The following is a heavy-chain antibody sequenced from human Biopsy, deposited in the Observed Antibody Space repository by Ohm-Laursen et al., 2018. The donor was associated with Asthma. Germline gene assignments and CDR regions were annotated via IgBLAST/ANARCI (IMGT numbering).Heavy chain of an antibody. CDR3: ARAVSGSSYWYFDL. V-gene: IGHV4-39*02. D-gene: IGHD6-6*01. J-gene: IGHJ2*01. CDR1: GDAMSTSGSY. CDR2: IYYSGRT. Sequence: TLSLTCIVSGDAMSTSGSYWGWIRQSPGKGLEWIGSIYYSGRTYYNPSLESRVTISADTSKNHFSLKVTSVTAADTAVYYCARAVSGSSYWYFDLWGRGDLVTVSS.